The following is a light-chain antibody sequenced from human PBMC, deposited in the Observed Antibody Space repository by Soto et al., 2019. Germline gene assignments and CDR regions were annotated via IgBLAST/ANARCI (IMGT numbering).Light chain of an antibody. CDR1: SSNIGSNT. J-gene: IGLJ1*01. Sequence: QSVLTQPPSASGTPGQRVTISCSGSSSNIGSNTVNWYQQLPATAPKLLIYSNNQRPSGVPDRFSGSKSGTSASLAISGLQYEDEADYYCAAWDATLNGYVFGTGTKLTVL. V-gene: IGLV1-44*01. CDR2: SNN. CDR3: AAWDATLNGYV.